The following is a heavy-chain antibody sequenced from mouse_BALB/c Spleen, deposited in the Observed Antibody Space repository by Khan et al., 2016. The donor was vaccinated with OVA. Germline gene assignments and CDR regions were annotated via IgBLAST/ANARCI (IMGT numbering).Heavy chain of an antibody. CDR1: GFTIKDYY. J-gene: IGHJ3*01. V-gene: IGHV14-1*02. Sequence: IQLVQSGAELVRPGALVNLSCKASGFTIKDYYMHWVKQRPEQGLEWIGWIDPENGNTIYDPKFKGKASITSDTSSNTAYLQLSSLTSEDTAVYSGASDGYYPWIAYWGEGTLGNGSA. D-gene: IGHD2-3*01. CDR2: IDPENGNT. CDR3: ASDGYYPWIAY.